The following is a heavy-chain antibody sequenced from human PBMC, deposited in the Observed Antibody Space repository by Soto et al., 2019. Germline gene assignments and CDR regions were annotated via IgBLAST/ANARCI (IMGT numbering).Heavy chain of an antibody. CDR3: AKAPHLVVVNNFDY. V-gene: IGHV3-23*01. D-gene: IGHD3-22*01. Sequence: GGSLRLSCAASGFTFSSYAMSWVRQAPGKGLEWVSAISGSGGSTYYADSVKDRFTISRDNSKNTLYLQMNSLRAEDTAVYYCAKAPHLVVVNNFDYWGQGTLVTVSS. J-gene: IGHJ4*02. CDR2: ISGSGGST. CDR1: GFTFSSYA.